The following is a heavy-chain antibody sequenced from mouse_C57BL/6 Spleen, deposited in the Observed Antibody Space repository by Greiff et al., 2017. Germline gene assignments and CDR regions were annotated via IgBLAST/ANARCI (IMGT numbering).Heavy chain of an antibody. J-gene: IGHJ3*01. CDR2: IYPSASET. CDR1: GYTFTSSW. D-gene: IGHD2-4*01. V-gene: IGHV1-61*01. CDR3: ARCDYDGFAY. Sequence: VQLQQPGAALVRPGSSVKLSCKASGYTFTSSWLDWVKQRPGQGLEWIGNIYPSASETHYNQKFKDKATLTVDKSSSTAYMQLSSLTSEDSAVYYCARCDYDGFAYWGQGTLVTVSA.